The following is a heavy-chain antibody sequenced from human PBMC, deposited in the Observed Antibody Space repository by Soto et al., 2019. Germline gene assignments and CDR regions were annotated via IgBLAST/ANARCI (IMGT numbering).Heavy chain of an antibody. CDR3: ARSDYYDSSGYYYKYYYYYYGMDV. J-gene: IGHJ6*02. CDR1: SRCSRAYY. Sequence: PDLRWRTSAGHSRCSRAYYWSWIRQPEGKGLEWIGEINHSGSTNYNPSLKSRVTISVATSKNQFSLKLSSVTAADTAVYYCARSDYYDSSGYYYKYYYYYYGMDVWGQGTTVTVSS. D-gene: IGHD3-22*01. V-gene: IGHV4-34*01. CDR2: INHSGST.